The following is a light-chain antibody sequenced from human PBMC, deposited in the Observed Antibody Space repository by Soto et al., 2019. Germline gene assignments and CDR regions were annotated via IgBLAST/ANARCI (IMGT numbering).Light chain of an antibody. V-gene: IGKV3-20*01. J-gene: IGKJ3*01. Sequence: EVVLTQSPGTLSLSPGDRATLSCRASHSVNNSLAWYQQKPGQPPRLVLYGASSRATGIPDRFSGSGSGTDFTLIISRLEPEDFAVFYCQQYGTSARGLGPGTKLEIK. CDR2: GAS. CDR3: QQYGTSARG. CDR1: HSVNNS.